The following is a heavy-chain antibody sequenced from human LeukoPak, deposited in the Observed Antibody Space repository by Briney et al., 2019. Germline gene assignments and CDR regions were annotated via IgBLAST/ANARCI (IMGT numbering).Heavy chain of an antibody. CDR3: ARGHPVTIFGVVIKRYYYYMDV. CDR1: GGSFSGYY. CDR2: INHSGST. J-gene: IGHJ6*03. D-gene: IGHD3-3*01. Sequence: PSETLSLTCAVYGGSFSGYYWSWIRQPPGKGLEWIGEINHSGSTYYNPSLKSRVTISVDTSKNQFSLKLSSVTAADTAVYYCARGHPVTIFGVVIKRYYYYMDVWGKGTTVTVSS. V-gene: IGHV4-34*01.